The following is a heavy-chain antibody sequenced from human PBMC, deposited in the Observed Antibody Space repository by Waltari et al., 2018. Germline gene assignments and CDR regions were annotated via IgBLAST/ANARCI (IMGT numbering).Heavy chain of an antibody. Sequence: QVQLQESGPGLVKPSETLSLTCAVSGYSISSGYYWGWIRQPPGKGLEWIGSIYHSGGTYYNPSLKSRVTISVDTSKNQFSLKLSAVTAADTAVYYCARHGFRREGDWFDPWGQGTLVTVSS. V-gene: IGHV4-38-2*01. CDR3: ARHGFRREGDWFDP. D-gene: IGHD3-16*01. CDR1: GYSISSGYY. CDR2: IYHSGGT. J-gene: IGHJ5*02.